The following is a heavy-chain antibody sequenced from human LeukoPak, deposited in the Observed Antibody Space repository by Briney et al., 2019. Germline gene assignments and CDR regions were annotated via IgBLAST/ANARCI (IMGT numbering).Heavy chain of an antibody. CDR3: ARVANVDMAKVNFDY. CDR2: IYYSGST. V-gene: IGHV4-39*01. D-gene: IGHD5-18*01. J-gene: IGHJ4*02. Sequence: SETLSLTCTVSGGSIGTSNYYWGWIRQPPGKGLEWIGTIYYSGSTFYNPSLKGRVTISLDTSKNQFSLKLTSVTAADTAVYYCARVANVDMAKVNFDYWGQGTLVTVSS. CDR1: GGSIGTSNYY.